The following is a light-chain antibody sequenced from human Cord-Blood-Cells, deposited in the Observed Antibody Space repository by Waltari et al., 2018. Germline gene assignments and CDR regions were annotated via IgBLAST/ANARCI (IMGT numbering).Light chain of an antibody. V-gene: IGKV4-1*01. J-gene: IGKJ1*01. CDR2: WAS. CDR3: QQYYSTPT. Sequence: DIVMTQSPDSLAMSLGERATINCKSSQSVLYSSNNKNYLAWYQQKPGQPPKLLIYWASTRESGVPDRFSGSGSGTDFTLTISSLQAEDVAVYHCQQYYSTPTFGQGTKVEIK. CDR1: QSVLYSSNNKNY.